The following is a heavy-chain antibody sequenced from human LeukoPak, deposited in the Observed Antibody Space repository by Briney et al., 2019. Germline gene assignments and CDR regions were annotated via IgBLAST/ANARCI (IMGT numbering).Heavy chain of an antibody. CDR1: GFTFSNYA. CDR2: ITASGTAM. V-gene: IGHV3-48*02. Sequence: GGSLRLSCAASGFTFSNYAMNWVRQAPGKGLEWVSHITASGTAMFYADSVKGRFTISRDNAKNSLYLQMNSLRDEDTAVYYCARDLLRYFDCFDYWGQGTLVTVSS. CDR3: ARDLLRYFDCFDY. J-gene: IGHJ4*02. D-gene: IGHD3-9*01.